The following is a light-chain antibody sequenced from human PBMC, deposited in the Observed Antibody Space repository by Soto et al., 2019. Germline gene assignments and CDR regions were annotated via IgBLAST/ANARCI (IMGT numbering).Light chain of an antibody. CDR3: QQRSNWPTWT. J-gene: IGKJ1*01. CDR1: QSVSSY. V-gene: IGKV3-11*01. Sequence: EIVLTQSPATLSLSPGERATLSCRASQSVSSYLAWYQQKPGQAPRLLIYDASNRATGIPARFSGSGSGTDFTLTISSLEPEDFAVSYCQQRSNWPTWTFGQGTKVEIK. CDR2: DAS.